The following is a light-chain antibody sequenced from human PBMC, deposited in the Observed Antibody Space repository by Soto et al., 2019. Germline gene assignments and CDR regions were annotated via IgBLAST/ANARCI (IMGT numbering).Light chain of an antibody. CDR3: TSYASGSSHVV. V-gene: IGLV2-14*01. CDR1: SSDIGGYDY. J-gene: IGLJ2*01. CDR2: DVN. Sequence: QPVLTQPASVSGSPGQSITPSCTGTSSDIGGYDYVSWYQRHPGKAPKLIIYDVNNRPSGVSNRFSGSKSGNTASLTISGLQAEDEADYYCTSYASGSSHVVFGGGTKLTVL.